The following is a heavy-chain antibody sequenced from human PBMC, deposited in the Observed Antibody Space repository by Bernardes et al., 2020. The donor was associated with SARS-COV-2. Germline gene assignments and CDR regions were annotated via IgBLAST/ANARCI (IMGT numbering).Heavy chain of an antibody. D-gene: IGHD5-12*01. J-gene: IGHJ3*02. Sequence: ASVKVSCMVSGYTLTKLSIHWVRQAPGKGLEWMGGFDPEEGETIYAQRFQGRVTMTEDTFRDTAYMELSSLYSEDTAVYYCATFPRGYSGNDATYFAFEIWGLGTLVTVSS. V-gene: IGHV1-24*01. CDR2: FDPEEGET. CDR1: GYTLTKLS. CDR3: ATFPRGYSGNDATYFAFEI.